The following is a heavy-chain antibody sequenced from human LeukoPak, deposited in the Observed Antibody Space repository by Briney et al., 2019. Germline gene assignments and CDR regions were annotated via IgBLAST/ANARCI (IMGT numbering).Heavy chain of an antibody. D-gene: IGHD6-13*01. J-gene: IGHJ4*02. Sequence: ASVKVSCKASGYTFAYYYMHWVRQAPGQGLEWVGWLNPDSGVTNYAQKFQGRVTMTRDTSMTTAYMELSRLRSDDTAVYFCARGRHSSSWYSQGVLAANFDCWGQGSLVTVSS. CDR1: GYTFAYYY. CDR3: ARGRHSSSWYSQGVLAANFDC. V-gene: IGHV1-2*02. CDR2: LNPDSGVT.